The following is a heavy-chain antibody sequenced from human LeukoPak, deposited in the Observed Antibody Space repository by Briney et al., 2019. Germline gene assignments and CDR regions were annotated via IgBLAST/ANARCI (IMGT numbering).Heavy chain of an antibody. CDR3: AKTQHRGGWSGFGDH. D-gene: IGHD6-19*01. V-gene: IGHV3-21*05. J-gene: IGHJ4*02. CDR1: GFTFSSYS. CDR2: IGSSTSNI. Sequence: GGSLRLSCAASGFTFSSYSMNWVRQAPGKGLEWVSYIGSSTSNIHYADPVKGRFTISRDNSKNTLYLQMNSLRAEDTAVYYCAKTQHRGGWSGFGDHWGQGTLVTVSS.